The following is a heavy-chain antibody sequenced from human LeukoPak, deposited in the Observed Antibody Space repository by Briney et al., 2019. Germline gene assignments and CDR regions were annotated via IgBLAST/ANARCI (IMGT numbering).Heavy chain of an antibody. Sequence: ASVKVSCKASGFTFTGYYMHWVRQAPGQGLEWMGWINPNSGGTNYAQKFQGRVTMTTDTSTSTAYMELRSLRSDDTAVYYCARADFYYYYYMGVWGKGTTVTVSS. J-gene: IGHJ6*03. CDR1: GFTFTGYY. CDR3: ARADFYYYYYMGV. CDR2: INPNSGGT. V-gene: IGHV1-2*02.